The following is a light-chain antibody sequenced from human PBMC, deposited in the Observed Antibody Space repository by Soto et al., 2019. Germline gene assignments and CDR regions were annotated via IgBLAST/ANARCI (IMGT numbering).Light chain of an antibody. CDR2: AAS. CDR3: QKYSSVPV. Sequence: DIQMTQSPTSLSASVGDRVTITCRASQGIRNFVAWYQQKPGKAPKLLIYAASTLQSGVPSRFSGSGSGTDFTLTSNSLQPEDVATYSCQKYSSVPVFGPGTKVAIK. J-gene: IGKJ3*01. V-gene: IGKV1-27*01. CDR1: QGIRNF.